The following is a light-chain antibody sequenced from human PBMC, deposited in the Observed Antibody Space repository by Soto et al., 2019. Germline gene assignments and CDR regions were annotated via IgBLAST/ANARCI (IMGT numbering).Light chain of an antibody. Sequence: DIQMTQSPSAMSASVGDRVTITCRASQGISNHLVWFQQKPGKVPKRLIYDASSLQAGVPSRFSGSGSGTDFTLTISRLQPEDFATYYCLHHHNFPLTFGQGTRLE. J-gene: IGKJ5*01. CDR2: DAS. V-gene: IGKV1-17*03. CDR1: QGISNH. CDR3: LHHHNFPLT.